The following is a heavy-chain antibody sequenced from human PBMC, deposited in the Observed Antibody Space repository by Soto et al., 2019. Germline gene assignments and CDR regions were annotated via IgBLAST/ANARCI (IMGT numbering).Heavy chain of an antibody. CDR2: INHSGST. CDR1: GGSFSGYY. J-gene: IGHJ4*02. V-gene: IGHV4-34*01. Sequence: SETLSLTCAVYGGSFSGYYWSWIRQPPGKGLEWIGEINHSGSTNYNPSLKSRVTISVDTSKNQFSLKLSSVTAADTAVYYCASIFGQMGDGFDYWGQGTLVTVSS. D-gene: IGHD3-10*02. CDR3: ASIFGQMGDGFDY.